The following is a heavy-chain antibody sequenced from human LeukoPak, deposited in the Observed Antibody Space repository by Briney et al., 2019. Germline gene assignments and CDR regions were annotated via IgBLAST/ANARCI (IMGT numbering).Heavy chain of an antibody. CDR3: ATGLAQSLYDGSGSSPFDY. V-gene: IGHV1-24*01. CDR2: FDPEDGET. J-gene: IGHJ4*02. D-gene: IGHD3-22*01. CDR1: GYTLTELS. Sequence: ASVKVSCKVSGYTLTELSMHWVRQAPGDGLEWMGGFDPEDGETIYAQKFQGRVTMPEDSSTDTAYMELSSLTSEDTAVYYCATGLAQSLYDGSGSSPFDYWGQGTLVTVSS.